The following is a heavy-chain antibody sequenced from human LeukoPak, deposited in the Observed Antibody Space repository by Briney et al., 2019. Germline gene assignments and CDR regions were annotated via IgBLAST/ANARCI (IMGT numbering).Heavy chain of an antibody. CDR2: ISYDGSNK. V-gene: IGHV3-30*01. D-gene: IGHD6-6*01. J-gene: IGHJ4*02. CDR1: GFTFSSYA. CDR3: ARGGGSSSGYFDY. Sequence: PGRSLRLSCAASGFTFSSYAMHWVRQAPGKGLEWVAVISYDGSNKHYADSVKGRFTISRDNSKNTLYLQMNSLRAEDTAVYYCARGGGSSSGYFDYWGQGTLVTVSS.